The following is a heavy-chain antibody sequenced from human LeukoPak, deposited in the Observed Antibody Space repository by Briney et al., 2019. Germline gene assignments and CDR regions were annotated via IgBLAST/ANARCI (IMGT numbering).Heavy chain of an antibody. CDR1: GYTFTSYY. CDR2: INPSGGST. CDR3: ARDVPSTGTQGWFDP. J-gene: IGHJ5*02. Sequence: GASVKVSCMASGYTFTSYYMHWVRQAPGQGLEWMGIINPSGGSTSYAQKFQGRVTMTRDTSTSTVYMELSSLRSEDTAVYYCARDVPSTGTQGWFDPWGQGTLVTVSS. D-gene: IGHD1-1*01. V-gene: IGHV1-46*01.